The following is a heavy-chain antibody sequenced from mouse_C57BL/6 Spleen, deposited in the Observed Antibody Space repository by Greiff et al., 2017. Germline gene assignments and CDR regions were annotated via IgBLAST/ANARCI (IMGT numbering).Heavy chain of an antibody. J-gene: IGHJ3*01. CDR3: TTIYYDYDGAWFAY. V-gene: IGHV14-4*01. CDR1: GFNIKDDY. Sequence: VHVKQSGAELVRPGASVKLSCTASGFNIKDDYMHWVKQRPEQGLEWIGWIDPENGDTEYASKFQGKATITADTSSNTAYLQLSSLTSEDTAVYYCTTIYYDYDGAWFAYWGQGTLVTVSA. D-gene: IGHD2-4*01. CDR2: IDPENGDT.